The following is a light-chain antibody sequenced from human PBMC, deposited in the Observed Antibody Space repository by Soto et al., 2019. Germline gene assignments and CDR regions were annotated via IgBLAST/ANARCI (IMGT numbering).Light chain of an antibody. J-gene: IGLJ1*01. CDR3: SSYTSSSTRV. CDR1: SSDVGAYDY. V-gene: IGLV2-14*03. Sequence: QSALTQPASVSGSPGQSITISCTGTSSDVGAYDYVSWYQQHPDKAPKLMIYEVSNRPSGVSIRFSGSKSVNTATLTISGLQAEDEADYYCSSYTSSSTRVFGTGTKLTVL. CDR2: EVS.